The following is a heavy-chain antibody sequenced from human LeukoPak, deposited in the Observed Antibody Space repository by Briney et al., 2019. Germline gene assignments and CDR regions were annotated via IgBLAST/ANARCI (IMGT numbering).Heavy chain of an antibody. V-gene: IGHV4-34*01. J-gene: IGHJ6*03. CDR3: ARDKREYQLLFRKYYDYMDV. Sequence: SETLSLTCAVYGGSFSGYYWSWIRQPPGKGLEWIGEINHSGSTNYNPSLKSRVTISVDTSKNQFSLKLSSVTAADTAVYYCARDKREYQLLFRKYYDYMDVWGKGTTVIVSS. CDR2: INHSGST. CDR1: GGSFSGYY. D-gene: IGHD2-2*01.